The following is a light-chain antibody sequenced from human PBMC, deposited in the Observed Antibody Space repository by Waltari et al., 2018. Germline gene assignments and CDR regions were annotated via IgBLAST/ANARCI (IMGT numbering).Light chain of an antibody. CDR3: QQYADLPPYN. CDR2: DAS. Sequence: PPPCKVSQTVSTNLAWYQQKPGQAPRLLIYDASTRVTGVPARFSGSGSGTDFTLTIASLQSEDFGVYYCQQYADLPPYNFGQGTKLEI. CDR1: QTVSTN. V-gene: IGKV3-15*01. J-gene: IGKJ2*01.